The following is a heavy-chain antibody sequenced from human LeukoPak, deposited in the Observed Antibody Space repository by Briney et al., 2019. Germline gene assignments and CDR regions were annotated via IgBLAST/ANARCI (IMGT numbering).Heavy chain of an antibody. D-gene: IGHD1-14*01. CDR3: ARGVEPLAANTLAY. J-gene: IGHJ4*02. CDR2: LYSDGNT. V-gene: IGHV3-53*01. CDR1: GFTVITND. Sequence: GGSLRLSCAASGFTVITNDMTWVRQAPGKGLEWVSVLYSDGNTKYADSVQGRFTISRDNSKNTLYLEMNSLSPADTAVYYCARGVEPLAANTLAYWGQGTLVTVSP.